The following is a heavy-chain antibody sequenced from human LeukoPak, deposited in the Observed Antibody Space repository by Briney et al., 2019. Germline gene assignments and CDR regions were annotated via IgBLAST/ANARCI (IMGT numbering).Heavy chain of an antibody. Sequence: SETLSLTCTVSSGSISSYYWGWIRQPPGKGLEWIGYIYYSGSTNYNPSLKSRVTISVDTSKNQFSLKLSSVTAADTAVYYCARDRGTWNDDGFDYWGQGTLVTVSS. CDR1: SGSISSYY. CDR2: IYYSGST. V-gene: IGHV4-59*12. J-gene: IGHJ4*02. CDR3: ARDRGTWNDDGFDY. D-gene: IGHD1-1*01.